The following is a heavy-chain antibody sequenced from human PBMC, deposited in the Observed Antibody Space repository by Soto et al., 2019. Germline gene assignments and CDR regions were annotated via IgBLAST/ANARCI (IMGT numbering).Heavy chain of an antibody. CDR2: MNPNSGNT. V-gene: IGHV1-8*02. D-gene: IGHD3-16*01. CDR1: GYTFSSYY. CDR3: ARLKQDYAVA. J-gene: IGHJ5*02. Sequence: ASVKVSCKASGYTFSSYYMHWVRLATGQGLEWMGWMNPNSGNTAYAQKFQGRVTMTRNTSISTAYMELSSLRSEDTAVYYCARLKQDYAVAWGQGTLVTVSS.